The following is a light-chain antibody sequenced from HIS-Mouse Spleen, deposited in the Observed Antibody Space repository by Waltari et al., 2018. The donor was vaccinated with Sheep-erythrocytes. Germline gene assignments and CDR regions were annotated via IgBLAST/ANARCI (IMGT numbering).Light chain of an antibody. V-gene: IGLV3-1*01. Sequence: SYELTQPPSVSVSPGQTASITCSGDKLGDKYACWYKQKPGQSPVLVIYQDSKRPSGGPGRFSGSNSENTATLTISGTQAMDEADYYCQAWDSSTVVFGGGTKLTVL. CDR3: QAWDSSTVV. CDR2: QDS. CDR1: KLGDKY. J-gene: IGLJ2*01.